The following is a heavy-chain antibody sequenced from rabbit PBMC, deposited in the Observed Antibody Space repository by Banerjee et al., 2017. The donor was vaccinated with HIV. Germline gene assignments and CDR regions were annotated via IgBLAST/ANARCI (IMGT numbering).Heavy chain of an antibody. CDR2: IYAGSSGST. Sequence: QSLEESGGDLVKPGASLTLTCTASGFDFSSTYYMCWVRQAPGKGLEWIACIYAGSSGSTYYASWAKGRFTISKTSSTTVTLQMTSLTAADTATYFCARDLAGVIGWNFGLWGPGTLVTVS. CDR3: ARDLAGVIGWNFGL. CDR1: GFDFSSTYY. J-gene: IGHJ6*01. D-gene: IGHD4-1*01. V-gene: IGHV1S40*01.